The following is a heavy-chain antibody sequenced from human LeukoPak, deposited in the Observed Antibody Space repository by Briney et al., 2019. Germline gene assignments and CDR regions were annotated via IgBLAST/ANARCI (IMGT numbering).Heavy chain of an antibody. V-gene: IGHV3-21*01. CDR3: ARDLSLYYDSSGYYSLDY. D-gene: IGHD3-22*01. J-gene: IGHJ4*02. CDR2: ISSSSYI. CDR1: GFTFSSYS. Sequence: GGSLRLSCAASGFTFSSYSMNWVRQAPGKGLEWVSSISSSSYIYYADSVKGRFTISRDNAKNSLYLQMNSLRAEDTAVYYCARDLSLYYDSSGYYSLDYWGQGTLVTVSS.